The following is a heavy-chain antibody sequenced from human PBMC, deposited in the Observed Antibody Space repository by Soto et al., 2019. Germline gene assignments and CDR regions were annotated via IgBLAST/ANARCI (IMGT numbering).Heavy chain of an antibody. CDR1: GGSISSSSYY. D-gene: IGHD3-22*01. CDR2: IYYSGST. CDR3: AIHRAYYYDSSGYRPDYYGMDV. J-gene: IGHJ6*02. Sequence: PSETLSLTCTVSGGSISSSSYYWGWIRQPPGKGLEWIGSIYYSGSTYYNPSLKSRVTISVDTSKNQFSLKLSSVTAADTAVYYCAIHRAYYYDSSGYRPDYYGMDVWGQGTTVTVSS. V-gene: IGHV4-39*01.